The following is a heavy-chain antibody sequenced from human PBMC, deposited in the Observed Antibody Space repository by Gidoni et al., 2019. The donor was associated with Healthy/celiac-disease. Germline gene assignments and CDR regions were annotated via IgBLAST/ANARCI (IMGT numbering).Heavy chain of an antibody. CDR1: GERVSSNSAA. D-gene: IGHD2-2*01. Sequence: QVQLQQSGPGLVKPSQTLSLTCAISGERVSSNSAAWHWIRQSPSRGLEWLGRTYYRSKWYNDYAVSVKSRITINPDTSKNQFSLQLNSVTPEDTAVYYCARAKIVVVPAAMYWFDPWGQGTLVTVSS. J-gene: IGHJ5*02. CDR2: TYYRSKWYN. V-gene: IGHV6-1*01. CDR3: ARAKIVVVPAAMYWFDP.